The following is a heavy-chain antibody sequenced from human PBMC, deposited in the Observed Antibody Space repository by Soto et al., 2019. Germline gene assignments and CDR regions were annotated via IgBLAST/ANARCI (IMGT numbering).Heavy chain of an antibody. CDR3: ARGSAGHFYLGTIRD. D-gene: IGHD3-16*01. CDR1: GLTFSTYA. V-gene: IGHV3-30-3*01. J-gene: IGHJ4*02. Sequence: PGGSLRLSCAASGLTFSTYAMHWIRQPPGKGLEWVAVITYDGSNEYYVDSVKGRFTISRDNSKNTLYLQMNSLREEDTAVYYCARGSAGHFYLGTIRDWGQGTLVTVSS. CDR2: ITYDGSNE.